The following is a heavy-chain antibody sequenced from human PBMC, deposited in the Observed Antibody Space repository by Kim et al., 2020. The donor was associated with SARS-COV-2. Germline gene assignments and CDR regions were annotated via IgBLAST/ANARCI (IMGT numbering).Heavy chain of an antibody. CDR1: GGTFSSYA. D-gene: IGHD2-8*01. CDR3: ARGYCTNGVCYPFDY. Sequence: SVKVSCKASGGTFSSYAISWVRQAPGQGLEWMGGIIPIFGTANYAQKFQGRVTITADESTSTAYMELSSLRSEDTAVYYCARGYCTNGVCYPFDYWGQGTLVTVSS. V-gene: IGHV1-69*13. CDR2: IIPIFGTA. J-gene: IGHJ4*02.